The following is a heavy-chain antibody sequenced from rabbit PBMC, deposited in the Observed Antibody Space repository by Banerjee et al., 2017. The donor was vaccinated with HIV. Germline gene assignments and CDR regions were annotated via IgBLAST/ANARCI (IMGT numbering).Heavy chain of an antibody. CDR1: GFDLSSYYY. CDR2: IYTNTGRT. CDR3: ARDLAGVIGWNFNL. D-gene: IGHD4-1*01. Sequence: QEQLEESGGDLVKPGGTLTLTCKASGFDLSSYYYMCWVRQAPGKGLELIACIYTNTGRTWYASWVNGRFTISRSTSLNTVDLKMTSLTAADTATYFCARDLAGVIGWNFNLWGPGTLVTVS. V-gene: IGHV1S43*01. J-gene: IGHJ4*01.